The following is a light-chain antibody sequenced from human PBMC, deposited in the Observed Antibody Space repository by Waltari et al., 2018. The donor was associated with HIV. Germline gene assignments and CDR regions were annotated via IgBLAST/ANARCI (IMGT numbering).Light chain of an antibody. Sequence: QSALTQPASVSGSPGQSITISCTGTSSDVGGYNYVSWYQQHPGKAPKLMIYHVSNRASGVSNRFSGSKSGNTASLTISGLQAEDEADYYCTSYTSSNTLVIFGGGTKLTVL. V-gene: IGLV2-14*03. CDR2: HVS. CDR1: SSDVGGYNY. CDR3: TSYTSSNTLVI. J-gene: IGLJ2*01.